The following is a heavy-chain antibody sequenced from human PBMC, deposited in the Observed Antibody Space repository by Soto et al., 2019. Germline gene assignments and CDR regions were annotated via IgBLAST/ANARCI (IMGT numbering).Heavy chain of an antibody. CDR1: GFTFSSYA. Sequence: EVQLLESGGGLVQPGGSLRLSCAASGFTFSSYAMNWVRQAPGKGLEWVSVISGSGGSTYYADSVKGRFTISRDNSKNTRYLQMNSLRAEYTAVYYCARRSSGWYFAYWGQGTLVTVSS. V-gene: IGHV3-23*01. D-gene: IGHD6-19*01. J-gene: IGHJ4*02. CDR3: ARRSSGWYFAY. CDR2: ISGSGGST.